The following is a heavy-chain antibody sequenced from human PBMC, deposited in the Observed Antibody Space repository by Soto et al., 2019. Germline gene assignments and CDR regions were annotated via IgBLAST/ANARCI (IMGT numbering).Heavy chain of an antibody. CDR1: GYTFRLYY. V-gene: IGHV1-2*02. J-gene: IGHJ6*02. CDR3: SRGMDV. Sequence: ASVKVSCKTSGYTFRLYYMHWVRQAPGQGLEWMGWINSNSGDTTYAQKFQGRVTMTRDTSTSTVYLEVTNVRSDDTAVYYCSRGMDVWGQGTTVTVSS. CDR2: INSNSGDT.